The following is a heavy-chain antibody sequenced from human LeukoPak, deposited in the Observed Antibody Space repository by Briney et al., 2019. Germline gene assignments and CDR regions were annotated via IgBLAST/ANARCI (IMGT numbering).Heavy chain of an antibody. J-gene: IGHJ4*02. D-gene: IGHD2-15*01. CDR2: ISGSCGST. Sequence: GGSLRLSCAASGFTFSSYAMSWVRQAPGKGLEWVSAISGSCGSTYYADSVKGRFTISRDNSKNTLYLQMNSLRAEDTAVYYCAKVPPRGYCSGGSCYRFYFDYWGQGTLVTVSS. CDR3: AKVPPRGYCSGGSCYRFYFDY. CDR1: GFTFSSYA. V-gene: IGHV3-23*01.